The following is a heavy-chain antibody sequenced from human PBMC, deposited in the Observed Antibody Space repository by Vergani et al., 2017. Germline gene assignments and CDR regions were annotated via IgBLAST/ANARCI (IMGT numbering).Heavy chain of an antibody. CDR2: IWYDGSNK. D-gene: IGHD3-16*01. CDR3: ARGLGIGNLALDY. J-gene: IGHJ4*02. Sequence: QVQLVESGGGVVQPGRSLRLSCAASGFTFSSYGMHWVRQAPGKGLEWVAVIWYDGSNKYYADSVKGRFTISRDNSKNTLYPQMNSLRAEDTAVYYCARGLGIGNLALDYWGQGTLVTVSS. CDR1: GFTFSSYG. V-gene: IGHV3-33*01.